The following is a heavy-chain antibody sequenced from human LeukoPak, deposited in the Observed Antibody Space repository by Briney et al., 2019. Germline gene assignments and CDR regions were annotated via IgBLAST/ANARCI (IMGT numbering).Heavy chain of an antibody. CDR2: MSYEETYR. V-gene: IGHV3-30-3*01. CDR3: ARDFGVIRRS. Sequence: GGSLRLSCAASGFSVRDYAMHWVRQAPGKGLEWVAVMSYEETYRNYAEAVKGRFTISRDDSKNTLFLQMSSLRPEDTAVYYCARDFGVIRRSWGQGTLVSVSS. D-gene: IGHD3-3*01. J-gene: IGHJ5*02. CDR1: GFSVRDYA.